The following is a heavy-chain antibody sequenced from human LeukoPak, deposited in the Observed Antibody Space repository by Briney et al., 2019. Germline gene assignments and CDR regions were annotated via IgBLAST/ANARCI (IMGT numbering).Heavy chain of an antibody. V-gene: IGHV3-74*01. D-gene: IGHD5-18*01. Sequence: GGSLRLSCAASGFTFSSYWMHWVRQAPGKGLVWVSRIDSDGSSRSYADSVKGRFTISRDNAKNTLYPQMNSLRAEDTAVYYCARVGYSYDRAFDYWGQGTLVTVSS. CDR1: GFTFSSYW. J-gene: IGHJ4*02. CDR3: ARVGYSYDRAFDY. CDR2: IDSDGSSR.